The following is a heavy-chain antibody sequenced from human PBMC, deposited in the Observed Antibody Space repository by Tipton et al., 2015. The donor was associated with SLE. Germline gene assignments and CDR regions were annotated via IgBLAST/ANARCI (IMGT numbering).Heavy chain of an antibody. CDR2: IYYSGST. CDR3: ARDSKSWRGWFDP. J-gene: IGHJ5*02. Sequence: TLSLTCTVSGGSISSYYWSWIRQPPGKGLEWIGYIYYSGSTNYNPSLKSRVTTSVDTSKNQFSLKLSSVTAADTAVYYCARDSKSWRGWFDPWGQGTLVTVSS. V-gene: IGHV4-59*01. CDR1: GGSISSYY. D-gene: IGHD1-1*01.